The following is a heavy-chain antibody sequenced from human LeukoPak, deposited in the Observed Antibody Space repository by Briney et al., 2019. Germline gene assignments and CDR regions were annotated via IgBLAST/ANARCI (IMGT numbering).Heavy chain of an antibody. Sequence: VKVCCKASGHTFSGNYMHWVRQSPGQGLEWMGWTSPNSGDTNYAQRFLGRVTLTRDTSISTAYMELSRLRSDDTAVYYCAGGSGDYSPDYWGQRTRGSASS. CDR2: TSPNSGDT. CDR1: GHTFSGNY. J-gene: IGHJ4*02. D-gene: IGHD3-22*01. CDR3: AGGSGDYSPDY. V-gene: IGHV1-2*02.